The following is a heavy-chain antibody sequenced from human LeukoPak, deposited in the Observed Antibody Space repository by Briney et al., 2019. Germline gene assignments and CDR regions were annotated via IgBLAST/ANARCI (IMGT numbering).Heavy chain of an antibody. D-gene: IGHD2/OR15-2a*01. Sequence: GGSLRLSCAASGFTFSSYAMHWVRQAPGKGLEWVAVISYDGSNKYYADSVKGRFTISRDNSKNTLYLQMNSLRAEDTAVYYCALRASTNIPGSWGQGTLVTLSS. CDR2: ISYDGSNK. V-gene: IGHV3-30-3*01. CDR3: ALRASTNIPGS. CDR1: GFTFSSYA. J-gene: IGHJ5*02.